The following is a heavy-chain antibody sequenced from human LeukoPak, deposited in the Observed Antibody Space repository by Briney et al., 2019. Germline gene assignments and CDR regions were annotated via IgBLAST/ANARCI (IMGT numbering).Heavy chain of an antibody. Sequence: SETLSLTCTVSGGSISSYYWSWIRQPPGKGLEWIGYISYSGSTNYNPSLKSRVTISVDTSKNQFSLKLSSVTAADTAVYYCARDAAGSGSPPYYYYYMDVWGKGTTVTISS. J-gene: IGHJ6*03. D-gene: IGHD3-10*01. CDR1: GGSISSYY. CDR3: ARDAAGSGSPPYYYYYMDV. V-gene: IGHV4-59*01. CDR2: ISYSGST.